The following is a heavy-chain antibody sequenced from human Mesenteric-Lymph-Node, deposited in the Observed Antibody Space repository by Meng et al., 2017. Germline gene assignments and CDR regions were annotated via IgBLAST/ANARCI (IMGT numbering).Heavy chain of an antibody. CDR1: GFSFSDIS. D-gene: IGHD6-19*01. Sequence: VELGGSWGCVAQSGGSARLSCAASGFSFSDISMSWVSQAQGKGMEWVSARSGITYYADSVKARFVMSRDNSKNMLFLQMNILRADDTALYYCAGYIMGAVAYDYWGQGTLVTVSS. V-gene: IGHV3-23*04. J-gene: IGHJ4*02. CDR3: AGYIMGAVAYDY. CDR2: RSGIT.